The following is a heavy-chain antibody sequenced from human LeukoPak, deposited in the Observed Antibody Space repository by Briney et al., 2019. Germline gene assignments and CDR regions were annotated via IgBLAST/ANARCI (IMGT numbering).Heavy chain of an antibody. CDR3: ARAQRTGFGESIDY. Sequence: PSETLSLTCAVYGGSFSGYYWSWIRQPPGKGLEWIGEINHSGSTNYNPSLKSRVTISVDTSKNQFSLKLSSVTAADTAVYYCARAQRTGFGESIDYWGQGTLVTVSS. D-gene: IGHD3-10*01. J-gene: IGHJ4*02. CDR2: INHSGST. V-gene: IGHV4-34*01. CDR1: GGSFSGYY.